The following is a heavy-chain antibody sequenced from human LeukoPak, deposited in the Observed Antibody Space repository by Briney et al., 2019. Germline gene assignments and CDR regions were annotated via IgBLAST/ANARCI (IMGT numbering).Heavy chain of an antibody. CDR2: ISGSGGST. Sequence: GGTLRLSCAASGFTFSSYGMSWVRQAPGKGLEWVSAISGSGGSTYYADSVKGRFTISRDNSKNTLYLQMNSLRAEDTAVYYCAKDLRDGYNFNWFDPWGQGTLVTVSS. CDR1: GFTFSSYG. D-gene: IGHD5-24*01. CDR3: AKDLRDGYNFNWFDP. J-gene: IGHJ5*02. V-gene: IGHV3-23*01.